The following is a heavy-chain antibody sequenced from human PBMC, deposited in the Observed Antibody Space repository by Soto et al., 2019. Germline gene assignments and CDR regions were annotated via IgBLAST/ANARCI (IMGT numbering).Heavy chain of an antibody. Sequence: QVQLVQSGAEVKKPGASVKVSCKASGYTFTSYDINWVRQATGQGLEWMGWMNPNSGNTGYAQKFQGRVTLTRNTTINKAYMELRSLRSEDTAVYYCAGRPPTYYDFWRGYYPGGGGMDVWGQGTTVTVSS. V-gene: IGHV1-8*01. J-gene: IGHJ6*02. CDR3: AGRPPTYYDFWRGYYPGGGGMDV. CDR1: GYTFTSYD. D-gene: IGHD3-3*01. CDR2: MNPNSGNT.